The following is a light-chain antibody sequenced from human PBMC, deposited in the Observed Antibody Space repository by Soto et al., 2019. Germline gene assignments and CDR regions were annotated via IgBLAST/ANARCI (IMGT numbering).Light chain of an antibody. Sequence: QSALTQPASVSGSPGQSSTISCTGTSSDVGGFNYVSWYQQHPGKAPKLMIYEVSNRPSGVSNRFSASKSGNTASLTISVLQAEDEGDYYCSSYTSSRTIWVFGGGTQLTVL. V-gene: IGLV2-14*01. J-gene: IGLJ3*02. CDR3: SSYTSSRTIWV. CDR2: EVS. CDR1: SSDVGGFNY.